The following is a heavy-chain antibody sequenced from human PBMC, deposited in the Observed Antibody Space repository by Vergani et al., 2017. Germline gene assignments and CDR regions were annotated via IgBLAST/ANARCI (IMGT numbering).Heavy chain of an antibody. CDR2: INTNTGNP. D-gene: IGHD2-2*02. CDR1: GYTFTSYA. V-gene: IGHV7-4-1*02. CDR3: AGAMLVVQAAIDYDYDGMDV. J-gene: IGHJ6*02. Sequence: QVQLVQSGSELKKPGASVQVSCKASGYTFTSYAMPWVRQAPGQGLEWMGWINTNTGNPTYAQGFTGRFVFSLDTSVRTAYLQISSLKAEDTAVDYCAGAMLVVQAAIDYDYDGMDVWGQGTTVTVSS.